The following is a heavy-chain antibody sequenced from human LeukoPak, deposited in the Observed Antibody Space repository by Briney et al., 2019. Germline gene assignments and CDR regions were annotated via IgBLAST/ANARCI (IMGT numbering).Heavy chain of an antibody. CDR2: VSHSGRT. CDR3: ARIAYSSDWYRRSGRFDI. J-gene: IGHJ4*02. D-gene: IGHD6-19*01. CDR1: GESFSSYY. V-gene: IGHV4-34*01. Sequence: SETLSLTCAVYGESFSSYYWSWVRQPPGQGLLWIGEVSHSGRTKHSPSLTTRVTISLDTSKNQFSLSLNSVTVADTAVYYCARIAYSSDWYRRSGRFDIWSQGTLVTVSS.